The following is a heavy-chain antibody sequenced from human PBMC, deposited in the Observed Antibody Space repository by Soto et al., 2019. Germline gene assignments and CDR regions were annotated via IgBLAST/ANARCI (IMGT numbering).Heavy chain of an antibody. Sequence: SETLSLTCAVYGGSFSGYYWTWIRQPPGKGLEWIGEINHSGSTNYNPSLKSRVTISVDTSKNQFSLKLSSLTAADTAVYYCARGQWLRIFDGWVQGTLVTDAS. J-gene: IGHJ4*02. D-gene: IGHD5-12*01. V-gene: IGHV4-34*01. CDR3: ARGQWLRIFDG. CDR2: INHSGST. CDR1: GGSFSGYY.